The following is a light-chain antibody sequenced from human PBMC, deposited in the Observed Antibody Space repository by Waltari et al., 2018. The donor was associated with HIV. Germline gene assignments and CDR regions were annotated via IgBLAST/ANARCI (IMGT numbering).Light chain of an antibody. Sequence: PAMHHPASLSESPGPSLTISCTATSSDISDSNYVSWFQHHAAKAPKLIIFDVNNRPSGVSNLFSGSKSGNTASLTISGLQPEDEADYYCSSYTTMYTLVFGGGTKLTVL. CDR2: DVN. V-gene: IGLV2-14*01. CDR3: SSYTTMYTLV. CDR1: SSDISDSNY. J-gene: IGLJ3*02.